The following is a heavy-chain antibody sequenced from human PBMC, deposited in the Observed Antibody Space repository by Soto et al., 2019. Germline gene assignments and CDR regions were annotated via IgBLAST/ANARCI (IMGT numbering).Heavy chain of an antibody. J-gene: IGHJ4*02. V-gene: IGHV3-11*01. Sequence: QVQLVESGGGLVKPGGSLRLSCAASGFTFTDYYMSWIRRAPGKGLEWVSYISSGGSTIYYADSVKGRFTISRDNAKNSLYLQMNSLRAEDTAVYYCARSHLDYDSSGYPDYWGQGTLVTVSS. CDR1: GFTFTDYY. CDR2: ISSGGSTI. D-gene: IGHD3-22*01. CDR3: ARSHLDYDSSGYPDY.